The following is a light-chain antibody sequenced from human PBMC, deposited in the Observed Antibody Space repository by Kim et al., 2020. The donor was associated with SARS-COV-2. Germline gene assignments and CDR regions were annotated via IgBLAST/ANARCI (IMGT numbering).Light chain of an antibody. CDR3: QELNTYPRVT. CDR2: AAS. J-gene: IGKJ5*01. CDR1: QGIGSY. V-gene: IGKV1-9*01. Sequence: SVGDRVTISCRASQGIGSYLAWYQQKPGKAPKLLIYAASALQSGVPSRFSGSGSGTEFTLTISSLQPEDFATYYCQELNTYPRVTFGQRTRLEIK.